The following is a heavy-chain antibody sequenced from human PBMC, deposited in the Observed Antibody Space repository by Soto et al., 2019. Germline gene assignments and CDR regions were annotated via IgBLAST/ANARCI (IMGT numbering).Heavy chain of an antibody. CDR1: GFTFSSYG. CDR2: IWYDGSNK. V-gene: IGHV3-33*01. J-gene: IGHJ4*02. D-gene: IGHD6-19*01. CDR3: ARDGVAAGLYLDN. Sequence: PGGSLRLSCAASGFTFSSYGMHWVRQAPGKGLEWVAVIWYDGSNKYYADSVKGRFTISRDNSKNTLYLQMNSLRAEDTAVYYCARDGVAAGLYLDNWGQGTLVTVSS.